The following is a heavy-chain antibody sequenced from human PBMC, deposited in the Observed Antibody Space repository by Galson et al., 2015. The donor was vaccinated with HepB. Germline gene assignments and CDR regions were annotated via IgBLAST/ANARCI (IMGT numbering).Heavy chain of an antibody. CDR3: AGSGWFDYYYGMDV. V-gene: IGHV4-59*01. CDR2: IYNSGST. J-gene: IGHJ6*02. Sequence: LTCTVSGGSITSYYWSWIRQPPGKGLEWIGYIYNSGSTNYNPSLKSRVTISLDMSKKQFSLKMSSVTAADTAVYYCAGSGWFDYYYGMDVWGQGTTVTVSS. CDR1: GGSITSYY. D-gene: IGHD6-19*01.